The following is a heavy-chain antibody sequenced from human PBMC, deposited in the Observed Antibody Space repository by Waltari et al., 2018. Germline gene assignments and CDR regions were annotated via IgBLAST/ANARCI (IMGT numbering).Heavy chain of an antibody. J-gene: IGHJ3*02. CDR3: ARGLRLRGGAFDI. CDR1: GGSISSHY. Sequence: QVQLQESGPGLVKPSETLSLTCTVSGGSISSHYWSWIRQPPGKGLEWIGYIYYSGSTNSNPSLKSRVTISVDTSKNQFSLKLSSVTAADTAVYYCARGLRLRGGAFDIWGQGTMVTVSS. V-gene: IGHV4-59*11. D-gene: IGHD5-12*01. CDR2: IYYSGST.